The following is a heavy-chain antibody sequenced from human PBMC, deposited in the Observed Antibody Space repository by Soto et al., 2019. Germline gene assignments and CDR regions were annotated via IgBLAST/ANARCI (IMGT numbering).Heavy chain of an antibody. V-gene: IGHV3-48*02. Sequence: GGSLRLSCAASGLTFSDYSMTWVRQAPGKGLVWVSYISSGSSTIYYADSVKGRFTISRDNAKNSLYLQMNSLRDEDTAVYYCARVTSGSGYYFDYWGQGTLVTVSS. D-gene: IGHD3-10*01. CDR2: ISSGSSTI. CDR3: ARVTSGSGYYFDY. J-gene: IGHJ4*02. CDR1: GLTFSDYS.